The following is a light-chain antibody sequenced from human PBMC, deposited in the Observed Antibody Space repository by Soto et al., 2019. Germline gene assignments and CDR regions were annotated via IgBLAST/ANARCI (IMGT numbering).Light chain of an antibody. Sequence: QSVLTQTPSASGTPGQKVTISCPGGSSNIGGYTVNWYQQVPGTAPRLLIYNNNQRPSGVPDRFSGFKSGTSASLAISGPQPEDEAHYYCAAWDDSLNGYVFGTGTKVTVL. J-gene: IGLJ1*01. CDR2: NNN. CDR3: AAWDDSLNGYV. V-gene: IGLV1-44*01. CDR1: SSNIGGYT.